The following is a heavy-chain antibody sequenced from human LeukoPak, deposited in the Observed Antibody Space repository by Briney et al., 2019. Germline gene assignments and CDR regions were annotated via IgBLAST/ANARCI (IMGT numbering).Heavy chain of an antibody. CDR3: ARGWRYFDY. D-gene: IGHD5-24*01. V-gene: IGHV3-48*03. CDR2: ISSSGSTR. CDR1: GFTFSSYD. Sequence: GGSLRLSCAASGFTFSSYDMHWVRQAPGKGLEWVSYISSSGSTRYYVDSVKGRFTISRDTAKNSLYLQMNSLRAEDTAVYYCARGWRYFDYWGQGTLVTVSS. J-gene: IGHJ4*02.